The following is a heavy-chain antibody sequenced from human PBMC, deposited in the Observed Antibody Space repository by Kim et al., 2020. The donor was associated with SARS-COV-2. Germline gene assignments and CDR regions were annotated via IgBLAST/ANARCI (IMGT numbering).Heavy chain of an antibody. CDR2: NSGRGGST. D-gene: IGHD3-9*01. CDR1: GFTSSNYA. V-gene: IGHV3-23*01. Sequence: GGSLRLSCAASGFTSSNYAMNWVRQAPGKGLEWVSANSGRGGSTYYAESVRGRFTISRDNSKKTLHLQMNSLRADDTAVYYCAKALSSGGADWLTFDYWGQGSLVTVSS. J-gene: IGHJ4*02. CDR3: AKALSSGGADWLTFDY.